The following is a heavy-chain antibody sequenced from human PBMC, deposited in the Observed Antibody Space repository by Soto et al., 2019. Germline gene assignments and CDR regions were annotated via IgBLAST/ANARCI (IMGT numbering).Heavy chain of an antibody. CDR1: GYSFTSYG. D-gene: IGHD1-26*01. Sequence: QVQLVQSGAEVKKPGASVKVSCKASGYSFTSYGISWVRQAPGQGLEWMGWISAYSGNTNYAQNLQGRVTMPTDTATSAAYMELRSLRSDDTAVYYCARMGRSYDIDYWGQGTLVTVSS. CDR3: ARMGRSYDIDY. CDR2: ISAYSGNT. J-gene: IGHJ4*02. V-gene: IGHV1-18*01.